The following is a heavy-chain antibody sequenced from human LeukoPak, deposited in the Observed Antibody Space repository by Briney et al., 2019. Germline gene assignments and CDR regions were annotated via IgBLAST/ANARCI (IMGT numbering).Heavy chain of an antibody. Sequence: SETLSLTCALYGGSFSSYSWSWTCIRQTPEQGLKWIVEIIEKGNANYNPSIRSRVTIDLDTSKNQFSLKLTSMTAADTAMYYCARGYYPPRWYFDLWGRGTLVTVSS. J-gene: IGHJ2*01. CDR2: IIEKGNA. V-gene: IGHV4-34*01. CDR1: GGSFSSYS. CDR3: ARGYYPPRWYFDL. D-gene: IGHD3-10*01.